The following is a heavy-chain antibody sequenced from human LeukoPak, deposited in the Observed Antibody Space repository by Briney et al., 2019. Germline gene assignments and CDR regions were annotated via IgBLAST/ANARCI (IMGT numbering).Heavy chain of an antibody. CDR3: ARVLLDTNGDQYWYCDL. Sequence: PGGSLRLSCAASGFTVSTNYMNWVRQAPGRGPERVSVIYKAGNTFYADSVKGRFTMSRDNSKNTLYLQMNSLRAEDTAVYYCARVLLDTNGDQYWYCDLWGRGTLVTVSS. J-gene: IGHJ2*01. CDR2: IYKAGNT. V-gene: IGHV3-53*01. CDR1: GFTVSTNY. D-gene: IGHD2-8*01.